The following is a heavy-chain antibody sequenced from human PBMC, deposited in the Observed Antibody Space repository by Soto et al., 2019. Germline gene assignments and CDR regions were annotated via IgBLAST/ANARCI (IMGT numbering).Heavy chain of an antibody. Sequence: VQLVESGGGLVQPGGSLRLSCAASGFTFSSYSMNWVRQAPGKGLEWVSYISSSSSTIYYADSVKGRFTISRDNAKNSLYLQMNSLRDEDTAVYYCAREAAAGTLNWFDPWGQGTLVTVSS. CDR3: AREAAAGTLNWFDP. J-gene: IGHJ5*02. CDR2: ISSSSSTI. V-gene: IGHV3-48*02. CDR1: GFTFSSYS. D-gene: IGHD6-13*01.